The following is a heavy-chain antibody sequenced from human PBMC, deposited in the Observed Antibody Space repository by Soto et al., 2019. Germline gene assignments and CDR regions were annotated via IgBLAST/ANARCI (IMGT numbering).Heavy chain of an antibody. J-gene: IGHJ5*02. Sequence: GGSLRLSCAASGFTFSSYAMSWVRQAPGKGLEWVSAISGSGGSTYYADSVKGRFTISRDNSKNTLYLQMNSLRAEDTAVYYCARGYCTNGVCYTGYWFDPWGQGTLVTVSS. CDR2: ISGSGGST. CDR3: ARGYCTNGVCYTGYWFDP. V-gene: IGHV3-23*01. D-gene: IGHD2-8*01. CDR1: GFTFSSYA.